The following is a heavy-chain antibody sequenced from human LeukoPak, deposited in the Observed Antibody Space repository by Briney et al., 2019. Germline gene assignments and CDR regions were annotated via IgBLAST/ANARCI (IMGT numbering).Heavy chain of an antibody. Sequence: GGSLTLSCAASGFTFSSYSMNWLRQAPGKGLEWVSSISSSSSYIYYADSVKDRFTITRDNAKNSLYLQMNSLRAEDTAVYYCARRYSGSYGAFDIWGQGTMVTVSS. V-gene: IGHV3-21*01. CDR3: ARRYSGSYGAFDI. J-gene: IGHJ3*02. D-gene: IGHD1-26*01. CDR2: ISSSSSYI. CDR1: GFTFSSYS.